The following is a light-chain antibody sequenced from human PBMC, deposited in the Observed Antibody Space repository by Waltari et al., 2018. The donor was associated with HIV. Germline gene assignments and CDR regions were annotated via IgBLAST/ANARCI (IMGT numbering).Light chain of an antibody. CDR1: KSISSH. J-gene: IGKJ2*01. V-gene: IGKV3-15*01. CDR2: AAS. Sequence: EIVMTQFPGTLSVSPGARATLSCRASKSISSHLAWYQQKPGQAPRLLIYAASNRATGIPSWFSGSGAGTDFTLTICSLNPEDFAVYYGLQYTFWPPYTFGQGTKLEMK. CDR3: LQYTFWPPYT.